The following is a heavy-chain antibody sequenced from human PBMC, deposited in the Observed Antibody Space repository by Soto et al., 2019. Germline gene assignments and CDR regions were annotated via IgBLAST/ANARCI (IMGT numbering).Heavy chain of an antibody. D-gene: IGHD6-6*01. J-gene: IGHJ4*02. V-gene: IGHV4-59*01. CDR3: ARVGVVAARTFDY. CDR1: GGSINDFY. CDR2: IYYSGST. Sequence: QVQLQESGPGLVKASETLSLTCTVSGGSINDFYWSWIRQPPGKGLEWIGYIYYSGSTDYNPSLKGRVTISVDTSKNQFSLKLRSVTAADTAVYYCARVGVVAARTFDYWGQGTLVTVSS.